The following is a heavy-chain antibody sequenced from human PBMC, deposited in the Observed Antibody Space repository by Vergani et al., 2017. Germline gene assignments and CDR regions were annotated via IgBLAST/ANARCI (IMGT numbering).Heavy chain of an antibody. CDR1: GFTFSSYW. CDR3: ARGDYVRF. V-gene: IGHV3-7*01. D-gene: IGHD4-17*01. Sequence: EVQLVESGGGLVQPGGSLRLSCAASGFTFSSYWMTWVRQAPGKGLEWVANIKQDGSEIYYVDSVKGRFTISRDNAKNSLYLQLSSLRVEDTAVYYCARGDYVRFWGQGTLVTVSS. CDR2: IKQDGSEI. J-gene: IGHJ4*02.